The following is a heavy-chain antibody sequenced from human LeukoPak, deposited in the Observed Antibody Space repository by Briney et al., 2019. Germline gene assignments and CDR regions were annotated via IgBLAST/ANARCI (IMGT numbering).Heavy chain of an antibody. V-gene: IGHV3-66*01. CDR3: AAGYCSSTSCSDY. CDR1: GFTVSSNY. J-gene: IGHJ4*02. CDR2: IYSGGST. Sequence: GGSLRLSCAASGFTVSSNYMSWVRQAPGKGLEWVSVIYSGGSTYYADSVKGRFTISRDNSKNTLYLQMNSPRAEDTAVYYCAAGYCSSTSCSDYWGQGTLVTVSS. D-gene: IGHD2-2*01.